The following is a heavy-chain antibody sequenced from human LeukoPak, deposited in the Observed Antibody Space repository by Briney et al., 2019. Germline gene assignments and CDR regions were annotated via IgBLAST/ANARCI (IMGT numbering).Heavy chain of an antibody. CDR2: ISSSSSYI. Sequence: PGGSLRLSCAASGFTFSSYSMNWVRQAPGKGLEWVSSISSSSSYIYYADSVKGRFTISRDNAKNSLYLQMNSPRAEDTAVYYCARKTYSGSPWAFDIWGQGTMVTVSS. D-gene: IGHD1-26*01. J-gene: IGHJ3*02. CDR1: GFTFSSYS. V-gene: IGHV3-21*01. CDR3: ARKTYSGSPWAFDI.